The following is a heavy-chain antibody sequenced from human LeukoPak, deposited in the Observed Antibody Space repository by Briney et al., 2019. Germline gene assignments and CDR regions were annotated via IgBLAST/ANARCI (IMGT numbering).Heavy chain of an antibody. CDR3: ARGRYYDSLTGSERGAFDV. D-gene: IGHD3-9*01. Sequence: PSETLSLTCTVSGDSVSVGNTYWSWIRQPPGGGLEWIGYTYYTGSTSNNPALKSRFSISVDTSNNQFSLKLKSVTAADAALYFCARGRYYDSLTGSERGAFDVWGQGTMVTVSS. CDR2: TYYTGST. V-gene: IGHV4-61*01. CDR1: GDSVSVGNTY. J-gene: IGHJ3*01.